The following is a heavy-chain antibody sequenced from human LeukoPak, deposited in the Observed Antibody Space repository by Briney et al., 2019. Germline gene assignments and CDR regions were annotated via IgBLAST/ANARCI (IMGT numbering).Heavy chain of an antibody. J-gene: IGHJ6*02. Sequence: PSETLSLTCTVSGGSLSGYYWSWIRQPAGKGLEWVGRVHITGSASHNPSLKSRVTMSVDTSRNQFSLKLTSVTAADTAEYYCARGPSGYDGMDVWGQGTTVTVSS. CDR3: ARGPSGYDGMDV. CDR1: GGSLSGYY. CDR2: VHITGSA. V-gene: IGHV4-4*07. D-gene: IGHD6-6*01.